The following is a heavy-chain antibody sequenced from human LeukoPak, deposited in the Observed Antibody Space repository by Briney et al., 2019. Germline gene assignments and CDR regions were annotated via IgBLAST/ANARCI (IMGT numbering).Heavy chain of an antibody. D-gene: IGHD4-17*01. V-gene: IGHV3-48*01. CDR2: ITFSSSII. J-gene: IGHJ4*02. Sequence: GGSLRLSCAASGFPFSSYAMSWVRQAPGKGLEWVSYITFSSSIIYYADSVKGRFTISRDNAKKSLYLQMNSLRAEDTAVYYCARDRLHYGEYEKTFDYWGQGTLVTVSS. CDR3: ARDRLHYGEYEKTFDY. CDR1: GFPFSSYA.